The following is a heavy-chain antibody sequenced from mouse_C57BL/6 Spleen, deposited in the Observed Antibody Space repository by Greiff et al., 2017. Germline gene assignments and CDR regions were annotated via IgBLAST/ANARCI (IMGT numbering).Heavy chain of an antibody. CDR3: ARDEGGDSAMDY. V-gene: IGHV1-62-2*01. Sequence: QVQLQQSGAELVKPGASVKLSCKASGYTFTEYTIPWVKQRSGQGLEWIGWFYPGSGSIKYTEKFKDKATLTADKSSSTVYMELSRWTAEDSAVDVCARDEGGDSAMDYWGQGTSVTVSS. J-gene: IGHJ4*01. CDR1: GYTFTEYT. CDR2: FYPGSGSI.